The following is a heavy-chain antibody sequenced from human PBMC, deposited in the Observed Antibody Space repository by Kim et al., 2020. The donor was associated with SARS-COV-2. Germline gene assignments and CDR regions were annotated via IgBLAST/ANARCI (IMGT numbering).Heavy chain of an antibody. J-gene: IGHJ4*02. CDR1: GFTFSSYG. CDR3: ARDGETAMVIGYFDY. Sequence: GGSLRLSCAASGFTFSSYGMHWVRQAPGKGLEWVAVISYDGSNKYYADSVKGPFTISRDNSKNTLYLQMNSLRAEDTAVYYCARDGETAMVIGYFDYWGQGTLVTVSS. D-gene: IGHD5-18*01. CDR2: ISYDGSNK. V-gene: IGHV3-33*05.